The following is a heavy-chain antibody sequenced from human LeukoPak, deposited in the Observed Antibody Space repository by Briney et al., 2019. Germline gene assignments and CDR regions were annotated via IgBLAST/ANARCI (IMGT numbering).Heavy chain of an antibody. V-gene: IGHV4-39*01. CDR3: ARRGGYYLYYFDY. D-gene: IGHD3-22*01. CDR1: GGSISSYY. CDR2: IYYSGST. J-gene: IGHJ4*02. Sequence: SETLSLTCTVSGGSISSYYWGWIRQPPGKGLEWIGSIYYSGSTYYNPSLKSRVTISVDTSKNQFSLKLSSVTAADTAVYYCARRGGYYLYYFDYWGQGILVTVSS.